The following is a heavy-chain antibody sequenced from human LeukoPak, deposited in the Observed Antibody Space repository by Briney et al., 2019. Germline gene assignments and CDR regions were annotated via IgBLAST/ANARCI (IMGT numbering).Heavy chain of an antibody. D-gene: IGHD6-19*01. Sequence: SVKVSCKASGGTFSSYAISWVRQAPGQGLEWMGGIIPIFGTANYSQKFQGRVTITTDESTSTAYMELSSLRSEDTAVYYCAGSAGYSSGWAQRFDYWGQGTLVTVSS. V-gene: IGHV1-69*05. J-gene: IGHJ4*02. CDR3: AGSAGYSSGWAQRFDY. CDR1: GGTFSSYA. CDR2: IIPIFGTA.